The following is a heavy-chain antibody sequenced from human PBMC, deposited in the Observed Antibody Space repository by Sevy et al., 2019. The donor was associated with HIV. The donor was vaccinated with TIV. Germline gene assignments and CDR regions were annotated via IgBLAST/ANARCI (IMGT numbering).Heavy chain of an antibody. Sequence: GGSLRLSCAASGFTFSSYSMNWVRQAPGKGLEWVSSISSSSSYIYYADSVKGRFTISRDNAKNSLYQQRNSLRAEDTAVYYCARDQRDIVVVPAANHYYYYMDVWGKGTTVTVSS. J-gene: IGHJ6*03. CDR2: ISSSSSYI. CDR3: ARDQRDIVVVPAANHYYYYMDV. V-gene: IGHV3-21*01. CDR1: GFTFSSYS. D-gene: IGHD2-2*01.